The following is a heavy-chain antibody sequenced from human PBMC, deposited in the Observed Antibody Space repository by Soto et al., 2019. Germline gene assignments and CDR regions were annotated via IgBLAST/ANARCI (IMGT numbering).Heavy chain of an antibody. J-gene: IGHJ6*03. Sequence: ASVKVSCKASGGTFSSYTISWVRQAPGQGLEWMGRIIPILGIANYAQKFQGRVTITADKSTSTAYMELASLRSEDTAVYYCASSYCTKGVCYGGYMDVWGKGTTVTVSS. D-gene: IGHD2-8*01. CDR1: GGTFSSYT. CDR3: ASSYCTKGVCYGGYMDV. CDR2: IIPILGIA. V-gene: IGHV1-69*02.